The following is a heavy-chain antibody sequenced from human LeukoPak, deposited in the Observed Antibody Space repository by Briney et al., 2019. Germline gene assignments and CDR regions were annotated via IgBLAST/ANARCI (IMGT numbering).Heavy chain of an antibody. Sequence: GGSLRLSCAASGFTFSSYAMSWVRQAPGKGLEWVSAISGSGGSTYYADSVKGRFTTSRDNSKNTLYLQMNSLRAEDTAVYYCAKDSDCSSTSCQSYWGQGTLVTVSS. CDR1: GFTFSSYA. D-gene: IGHD2-2*01. CDR3: AKDSDCSSTSCQSY. V-gene: IGHV3-23*01. CDR2: ISGSGGST. J-gene: IGHJ4*02.